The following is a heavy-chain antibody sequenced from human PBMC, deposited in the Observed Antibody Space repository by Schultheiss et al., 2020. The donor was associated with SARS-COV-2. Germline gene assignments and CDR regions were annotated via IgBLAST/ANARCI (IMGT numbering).Heavy chain of an antibody. J-gene: IGHJ5*02. Sequence: GGSLRLSCAASGFTFSSYAMSWVRQAPGKGLEWVSAISGSGGSTYYADSVKGRFTISRDNSKNTLYLQMNSLRPEDTALYYCAKDKLGSSWSNWFDPWGQGTLVTVSS. CDR3: AKDKLGSSWSNWFDP. D-gene: IGHD6-13*01. CDR2: ISGSGGST. CDR1: GFTFSSYA. V-gene: IGHV3-23*01.